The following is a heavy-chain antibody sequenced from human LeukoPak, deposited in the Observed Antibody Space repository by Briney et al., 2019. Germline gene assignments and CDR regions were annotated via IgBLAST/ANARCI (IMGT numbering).Heavy chain of an antibody. CDR2: ISGSGVST. D-gene: IGHD1-7*01. CDR1: GFRFSSYA. Sequence: PGGSLRLSCAASGFRFSSYAMSWVRQAPGKELEWVSAISGSGVSTYYADSVKGRFTVSRDNSKNTLYLQMSSLRAEDTAVYYCAKDERNWNYNLASQTYDWGQGTLVTVSS. V-gene: IGHV3-23*01. J-gene: IGHJ4*02. CDR3: AKDERNWNYNLASQTYD.